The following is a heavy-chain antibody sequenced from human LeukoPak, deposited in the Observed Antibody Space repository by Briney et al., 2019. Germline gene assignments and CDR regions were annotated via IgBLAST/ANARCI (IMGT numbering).Heavy chain of an antibody. Sequence: SETLSLTCTVSGGSISSYYWSWIRQPPGKGLEWIGYIYYSGSTNYNPSLKSRVTISVDTSKNRFSLKLSSVTAADTAVYYCARVMTTVTYFDYWGQGTLVTVSS. CDR3: ARVMTTVTYFDY. V-gene: IGHV4-59*01. D-gene: IGHD4-17*01. J-gene: IGHJ4*02. CDR2: IYYSGST. CDR1: GGSISSYY.